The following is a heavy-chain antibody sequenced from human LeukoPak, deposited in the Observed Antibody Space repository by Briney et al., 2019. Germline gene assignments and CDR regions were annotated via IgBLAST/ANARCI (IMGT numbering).Heavy chain of an antibody. V-gene: IGHV4-31*03. CDR2: IYLSGGT. CDR3: ATTPVAVAGLYFDN. Sequence: SQTLSLTCFVSAGSISSGAYYWSSVRQHPGKGPEWIGYIYLSGGTDYNPSLKSRVSMSVDTSNDQFYLKLTSVTAADTAVYYCATTPVAVAGLYFDNWGQGTLVTVSS. J-gene: IGHJ4*02. CDR1: AGSISSGAYY. D-gene: IGHD6-19*01.